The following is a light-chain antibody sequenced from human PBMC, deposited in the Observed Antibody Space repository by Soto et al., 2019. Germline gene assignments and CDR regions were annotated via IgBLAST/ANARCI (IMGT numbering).Light chain of an antibody. CDR3: CSYAGISTFYV. CDR2: DVS. J-gene: IGLJ1*01. CDR1: SSDVGGYNY. Sequence: QSVLTQPASVSGSPGQSITISCTGTSSDVGGYNYVSWYQQRPGKAPKLMIYDVSNRPSGVSNRFSGSKSGNTASLTISGLQAEDEADYYCCSYAGISTFYVFGTGTKVTVL. V-gene: IGLV2-23*02.